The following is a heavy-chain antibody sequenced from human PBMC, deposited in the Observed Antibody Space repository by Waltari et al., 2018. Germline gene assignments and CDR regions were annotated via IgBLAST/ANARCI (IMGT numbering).Heavy chain of an antibody. Sequence: EVQLVESGGGLVQTGGSLRLSCAASGFTLSSFWMSWARQAPGKGLEWVANINQDGSGRYYMDSVKGRFTISRDNAKNSVYLQMNSLRAEDTAVYYCQRGDYWGQGTLVTVSS. CDR3: QRGDY. V-gene: IGHV3-7*04. CDR1: GFTLSSFW. J-gene: IGHJ4*02. CDR2: INQDGSGR.